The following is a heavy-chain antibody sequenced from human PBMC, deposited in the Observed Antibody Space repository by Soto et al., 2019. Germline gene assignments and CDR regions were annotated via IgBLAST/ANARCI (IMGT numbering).Heavy chain of an antibody. CDR2: ISVGDVFI. D-gene: IGHD1-1*01. Sequence: GGSLSLSCAASGFNVGAFAVNGVGRPSGKGLEWVGGISVGDVFIYYSESVRGRFYISSDASENILYLQRNSLRVDDTALYFCTRETIAATTGLDSWGQGTLVTVSS. V-gene: IGHV3-23*01. J-gene: IGHJ4*02. CDR3: TRETIAATTGLDS. CDR1: GFNVGAFA.